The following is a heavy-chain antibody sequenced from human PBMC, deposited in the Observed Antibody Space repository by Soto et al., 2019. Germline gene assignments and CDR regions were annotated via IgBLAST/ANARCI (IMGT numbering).Heavy chain of an antibody. CDR1: GFTFSDHY. Sequence: VGSLRLSCAASGFTFSDHYMDWVRQAPGKGLEWVGRTRNKANSYTTEYAASVKGRFTISRDDSKNSLYLQMNSLKTEETAVYYCARESYDFWSGYHKNYYYMDVWGKGTTVTVSS. CDR2: TRNKANSYTT. V-gene: IGHV3-72*01. CDR3: ARESYDFWSGYHKNYYYMDV. D-gene: IGHD3-3*01. J-gene: IGHJ6*03.